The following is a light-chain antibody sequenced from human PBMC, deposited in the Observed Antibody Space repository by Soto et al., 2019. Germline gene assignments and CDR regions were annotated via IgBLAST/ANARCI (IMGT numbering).Light chain of an antibody. CDR3: SSYAGSNGVI. CDR2: EVS. CDR1: STNVGTYQA. J-gene: IGLJ2*01. V-gene: IGLV2-14*02. Sequence: QSVLTQPASVSGSPGQSVTISCTGTSTNVGTYQAISWYQQHPGKAPKLILYEVSQRPSGVSDRFSGSKSGNTASLTVSGLQAEDEADYYCSSYAGSNGVIFGGGTKLTVL.